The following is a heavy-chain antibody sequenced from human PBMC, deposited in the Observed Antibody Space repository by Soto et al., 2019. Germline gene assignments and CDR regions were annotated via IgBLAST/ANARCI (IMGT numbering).Heavy chain of an antibody. CDR3: AKERAVVVPVSTSYFHYYGLDV. Sequence: LRLSCAVSGLTLDDYTMHWVRQAPGKGLEWVSGVGWNGGDIVYADSVKGRYTVSRDNTRNSLYLEVNSLTTEDTAIYFCAKERAVVVPVSTSYFHYYGLDVWGQGTTVTVSS. V-gene: IGHV3-9*01. D-gene: IGHD2-2*01. CDR1: GLTLDDYT. CDR2: VGWNGGDI. J-gene: IGHJ6*02.